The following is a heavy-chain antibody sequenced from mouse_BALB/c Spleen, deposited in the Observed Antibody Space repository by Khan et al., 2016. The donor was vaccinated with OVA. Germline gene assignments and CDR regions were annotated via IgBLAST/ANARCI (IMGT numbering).Heavy chain of an antibody. CDR2: INPHIGET. D-gene: IGHD1-1*01. CDR1: GYSFTGYF. CDR3: TRIYGSDFDY. J-gene: IGHJ2*01. V-gene: IGHV1-20*02. Sequence: EVKLLESGPELVKPGASVKISCKASGYSFTGYFMNWVMQSHGKRLEWIGRINPHIGETFYNQKFKGKATLTVDESSSTAHMELRSLASEDSAVYYCTRIYGSDFDYWGQGTTLTVSS.